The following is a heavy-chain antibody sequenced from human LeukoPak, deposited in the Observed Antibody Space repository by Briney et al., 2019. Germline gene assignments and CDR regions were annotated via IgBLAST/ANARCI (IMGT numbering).Heavy chain of an antibody. J-gene: IGHJ5*02. CDR3: AREGLNMVRGVIPKEAWGWFDP. Sequence: SETLSLTCTVSGGSISSGGYYWNWIRQPAGKGLEWIGRIYTSGSTNYNPSLKSRVTVSVDTSKNQFSLKLSSVTAADTAVYYCAREGLNMVRGVIPKEAWGWFDPWGQGTLVTVSS. D-gene: IGHD3-10*01. CDR1: GGSISSGGYY. V-gene: IGHV4-61*02. CDR2: IYTSGST.